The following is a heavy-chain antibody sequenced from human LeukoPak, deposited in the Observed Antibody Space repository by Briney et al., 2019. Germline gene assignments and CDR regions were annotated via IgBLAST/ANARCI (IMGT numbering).Heavy chain of an antibody. CDR3: ARGCDGNCYLNDY. V-gene: IGHV3-21*01. D-gene: IGHD2-15*01. J-gene: IGHJ4*02. CDR1: GFTFSSYS. CDR2: ISRSTSDT. Sequence: PGRSLRLSWAASGFTFSSYSMNCVRQAPGKGLEWVSSISRSTSDTYYADSVKGRFTVSRDNAKNSLYLQMNSLRAEDTAVYYCARGCDGNCYLNDYWGQGTLVTVSP.